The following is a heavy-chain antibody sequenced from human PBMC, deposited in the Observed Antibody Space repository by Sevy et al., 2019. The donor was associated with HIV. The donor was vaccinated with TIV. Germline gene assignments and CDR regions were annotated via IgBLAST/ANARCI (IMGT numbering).Heavy chain of an antibody. CDR3: AGWRITMVQGVIRDYYGMDV. V-gene: IGHV4-59*01. J-gene: IGHJ6*02. D-gene: IGHD3-10*01. CDR1: GGSISSYY. Sequence: SETLSLTCTVSGGSISSYYWSWIRQPPGKGLEWIGYIYYSGSTNYNPSLKSRVTISVDTSKNQFSLKLSSVTAADTAVYYCAGWRITMVQGVIRDYYGMDVWGQGTTVTVSS. CDR2: IYYSGST.